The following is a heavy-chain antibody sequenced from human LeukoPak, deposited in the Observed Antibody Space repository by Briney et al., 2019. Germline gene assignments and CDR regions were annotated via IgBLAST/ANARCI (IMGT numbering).Heavy chain of an antibody. V-gene: IGHV1-2*02. Sequence: ASVKVSCKASGYTFTGYYMHWVRQAPGQGLEWMGWINPNSGGTNYAQKFQGRVTMTRDTSISTAYMELSRLRSDDTAVYYRARVYHVDTAMSSFDYWGQGTLVTVSS. J-gene: IGHJ4*02. CDR3: ARVYHVDTAMSSFDY. CDR2: INPNSGGT. D-gene: IGHD5-18*01. CDR1: GYTFTGYY.